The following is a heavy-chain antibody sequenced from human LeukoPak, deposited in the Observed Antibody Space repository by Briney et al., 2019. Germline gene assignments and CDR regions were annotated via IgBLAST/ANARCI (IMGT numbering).Heavy chain of an antibody. Sequence: VASVKVSCKASGYTFTNYGIIWVRQVPGQGLEWMGWISAYNGNTSYAQNLQGRVTMTTDTSTTTAYVELRSLRYEDTAVYYCARVLGTGWYFDSWGQGTLVTVSS. J-gene: IGHJ4*02. D-gene: IGHD2-8*02. V-gene: IGHV1-18*01. CDR3: ARVLGTGWYFDS. CDR1: GYTFTNYG. CDR2: ISAYNGNT.